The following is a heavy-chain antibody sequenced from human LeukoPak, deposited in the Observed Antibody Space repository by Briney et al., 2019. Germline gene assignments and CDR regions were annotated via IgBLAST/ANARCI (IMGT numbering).Heavy chain of an antibody. Sequence: PGGSLRLSCAASGFTFSSYAMHWVRQAPGKGLEWVAVISYDGSNKYYADSVKGRFTISRDNSKNTLYLQMNSLRAEDTAVYYCARDHPDSSGWYIFDYWGQGTLVTVSS. CDR2: ISYDGSNK. CDR3: ARDHPDSSGWYIFDY. D-gene: IGHD6-19*01. J-gene: IGHJ4*02. CDR1: GFTFSSYA. V-gene: IGHV3-30-3*01.